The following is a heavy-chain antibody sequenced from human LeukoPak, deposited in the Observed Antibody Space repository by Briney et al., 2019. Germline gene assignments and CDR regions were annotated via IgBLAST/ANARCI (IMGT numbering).Heavy chain of an antibody. CDR3: ARDSGTTGEVKFDP. D-gene: IGHD3-10*01. CDR1: GYSISSYY. V-gene: IGHV4-4*07. CDR2: IYTSGTI. J-gene: IGHJ5*02. Sequence: LETLSLTCTVSGYSISSYYWSWIRQPAGTALEWIGRIYTSGTITYNPSLKSRVTMSVDTSKNQFSLKLSSVTAADTAVYYCARDSGTTGEVKFDPWGQGTLVTVSS.